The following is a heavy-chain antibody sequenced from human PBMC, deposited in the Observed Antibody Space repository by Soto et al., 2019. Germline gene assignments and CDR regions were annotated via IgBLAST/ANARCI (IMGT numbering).Heavy chain of an antibody. CDR3: AKDSPYCSGGSCYLHDAFDI. J-gene: IGHJ3*02. D-gene: IGHD2-15*01. CDR1: GFTFSSYA. CDR2: ISGSGGST. V-gene: IGHV3-23*01. Sequence: VQLLESGGGLVQPGGSLRLSCAASGFTFSSYAMSWVRQAPGKGLEWVSAISGSGGSTYYADSVKGRFTISRDNSKNTLYLQMNSLRAEDTAVYYCAKDSPYCSGGSCYLHDAFDIWGQGTMVTVSS.